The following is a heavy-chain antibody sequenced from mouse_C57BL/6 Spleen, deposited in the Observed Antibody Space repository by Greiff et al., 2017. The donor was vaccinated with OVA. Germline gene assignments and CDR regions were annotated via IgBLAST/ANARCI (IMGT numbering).Heavy chain of an antibody. CDR1: GFTFSDYG. J-gene: IGHJ4*01. CDR3: ARITTDYYAMDY. Sequence: EVQGVESGGGLVKPGGSLKLSCAASGFTFSDYGMHWVRQAPEKGLEWVAYISSGSSTFYYAATVKGRFTISRDNAKNTLFLQMTSLWSEDTAMYYCARITTDYYAMDYWGQGTSVTVSS. D-gene: IGHD1-1*01. CDR2: ISSGSSTF. V-gene: IGHV5-17*01.